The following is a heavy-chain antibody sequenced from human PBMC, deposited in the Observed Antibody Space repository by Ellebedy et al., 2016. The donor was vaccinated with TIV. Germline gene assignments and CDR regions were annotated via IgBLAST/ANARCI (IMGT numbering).Heavy chain of an antibody. V-gene: IGHV4-61*01. CDR1: GGSVSSGSSY. J-gene: IGHJ5*02. D-gene: IGHD6-6*01. CDR3: ARMGQTDSSSEWFNP. CDR2: VYYSGST. Sequence: SETLSLXXTVSGGSVSSGSSYWSWIRQPPGKGLEWIGYVYYSGSTNYNASLKSRVTMSADTSKNQFSLKLSSVTAADTAVYYCARMGQTDSSSEWFNPWGQGALVTVSP.